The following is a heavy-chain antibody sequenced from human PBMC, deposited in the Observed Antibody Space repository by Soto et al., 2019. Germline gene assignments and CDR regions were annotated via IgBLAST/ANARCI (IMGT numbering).Heavy chain of an antibody. J-gene: IGHJ5*02. Sequence: QVQLLQSGAEVKKTGASVKLSCKASGYTFTSYGISWVRQAPGQGLEWMGWISIYNGNTNYAQNLQGRVTMSTDTSKSTAYMELRSLRSDDTAMYYCARAAPSRYNWFDHWGQGTLVTVSS. V-gene: IGHV1-18*04. CDR1: GYTFTSYG. CDR2: ISIYNGNT. CDR3: ARAAPSRYNWFDH.